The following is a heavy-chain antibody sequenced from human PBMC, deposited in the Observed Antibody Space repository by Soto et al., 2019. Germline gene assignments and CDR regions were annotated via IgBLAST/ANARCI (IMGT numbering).Heavy chain of an antibody. Sequence: ASVKVSCKASGYSFSNSVFSWMLQAPGQGLEWMGWISTYNGNTNYAQKFQGRLSMTRDTSTTTAFMELTTLRSDDTAVYYCARDEYNNGRNWLNPWGQGTLVTVSS. CDR2: ISTYNGNT. J-gene: IGHJ5*02. V-gene: IGHV1-18*01. CDR1: GYSFSNSV. CDR3: ARDEYNNGRNWLNP. D-gene: IGHD2-8*01.